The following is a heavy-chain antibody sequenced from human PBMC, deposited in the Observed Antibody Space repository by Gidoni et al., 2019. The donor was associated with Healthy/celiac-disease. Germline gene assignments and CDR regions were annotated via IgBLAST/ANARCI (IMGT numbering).Heavy chain of an antibody. D-gene: IGHD3-9*01. CDR2: ISAYNGNT. Sequence: QVQLVQSGAEVKKPGASVKVSCKASGYTFTSYGISWVRQAPGQGLEWMGWISAYNGNTNYAQKLQGRVTMTTDTSTSTAYMELRSLRSDDTAVYYCARDYSTRLVIINGYYYYGMDVWGQGTTVTVSS. CDR1: GYTFTSYG. J-gene: IGHJ6*02. CDR3: ARDYSTRLVIINGYYYYGMDV. V-gene: IGHV1-18*01.